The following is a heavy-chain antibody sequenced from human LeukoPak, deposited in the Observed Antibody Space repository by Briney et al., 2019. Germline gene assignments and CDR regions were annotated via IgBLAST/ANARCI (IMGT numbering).Heavy chain of an antibody. Sequence: GGTLRLSCAASGFTFSDYGMSWVRQAPGKGLEWVSSISSTGGTTYYADSVKGRFTISRDNAKNSLYLQMNSLRAEDTAVYSCARGADGVSSNSRGWFDPWGQGTLVTVSS. V-gene: IGHV3-21*01. CDR3: ARGADGVSSNSRGWFDP. D-gene: IGHD2-15*01. CDR1: GFTFSDYG. J-gene: IGHJ5*02. CDR2: ISSTGGTT.